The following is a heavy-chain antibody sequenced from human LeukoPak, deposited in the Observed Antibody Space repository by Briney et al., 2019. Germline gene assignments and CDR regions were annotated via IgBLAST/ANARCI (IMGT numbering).Heavy chain of an antibody. CDR2: ISAYNGNT. D-gene: IGHD3-3*01. Sequence: VASVKVSCKASGYTFTSYGISWVRQAPGQGLEWMGWISAYNGNTNYAQKLQGRVTMTTDTSTSTAYMELRSLRSDDTAVYYCARGPYDFWSGYLVYWGQGTLVTVSS. J-gene: IGHJ4*02. CDR1: GYTFTSYG. CDR3: ARGPYDFWSGYLVY. V-gene: IGHV1-18*01.